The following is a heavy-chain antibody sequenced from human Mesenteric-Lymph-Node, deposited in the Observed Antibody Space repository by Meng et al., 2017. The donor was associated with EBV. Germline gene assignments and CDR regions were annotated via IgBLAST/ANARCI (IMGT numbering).Heavy chain of an antibody. CDR2: INHSGST. CDR3: ARGRGSRLLFYSSFDS. CDR1: GASFSCYY. Sequence: GQLQRGCAGLLKPSDTLSLPCAFYGASFSCYYWSWIRQPPGKGLEWIGEINHSGSTNYNPSLKSRVSVSLDTSKNQFSLKLSSVTAADTAVFYCARGRGSRLLFYSSFDSWGQGTLVTVSS. V-gene: IGHV4-34*01. D-gene: IGHD2-15*01. J-gene: IGHJ4*02.